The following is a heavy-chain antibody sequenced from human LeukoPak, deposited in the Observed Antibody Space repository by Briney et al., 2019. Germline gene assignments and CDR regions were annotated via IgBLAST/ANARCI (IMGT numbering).Heavy chain of an antibody. D-gene: IGHD6-6*01. CDR3: ARIGRIAARPQAFDI. CDR1: GGSISSYY. V-gene: IGHV4-59*01. Sequence: PSETLSLTCTVSGGSISSYYWSWIRQPPGKGLEWIGYIYYSGSTNYNPSLKSRVTISVDTSKNQFSLKLSSVTAADTAVYYCARIGRIAARPQAFDIWGQGTMVTVSS. CDR2: IYYSGST. J-gene: IGHJ3*02.